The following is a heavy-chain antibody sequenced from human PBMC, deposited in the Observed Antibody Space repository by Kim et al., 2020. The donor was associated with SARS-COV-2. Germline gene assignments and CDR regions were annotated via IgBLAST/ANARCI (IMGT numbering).Heavy chain of an antibody. V-gene: IGHV4-59*01. J-gene: IGHJ4*02. CDR1: GDSINNYF. CDR2: IYYSGST. D-gene: IGHD2-15*01. Sequence: SETLSLTCTVSGDSINNYFWSWIRQPPGKGLEWIGYIYYSGSTNYNPSLESRVTISLDTSKNQFSLKLSSVTAADTAVYYCARYCSGGSCYSHYFDYWGQGTLVTVSS. CDR3: ARYCSGGSCYSHYFDY.